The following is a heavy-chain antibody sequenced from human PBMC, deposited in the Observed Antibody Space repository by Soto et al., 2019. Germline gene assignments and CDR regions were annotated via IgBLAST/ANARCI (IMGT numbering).Heavy chain of an antibody. CDR2: MYSSGSS. J-gene: IGHJ4*02. CDR3: VRSGHTFGGAM. V-gene: IGHV4-59*01. CDR1: GASMNNYY. D-gene: IGHD3-16*01. Sequence: SETLSLTCSVSGASMNNYYGSWVRQPPGRGLEWIGYMYSSGSSNYNSSLKSRVTISVDTSKNQFSLKLSSVTAADTAVYYCVRSGHTFGGAMWGLGTLVTVSS.